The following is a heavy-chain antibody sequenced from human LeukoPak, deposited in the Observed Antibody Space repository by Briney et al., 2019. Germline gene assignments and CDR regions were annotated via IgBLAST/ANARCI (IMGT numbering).Heavy chain of an antibody. J-gene: IGHJ4*02. CDR3: ASLPDALDY. Sequence: GGSLRLSCAASGFTFSSYEMNWVRQAPGKGLEWVSYISSSGSTIYYADSVKGRFTISRDDAKNSLYLQMNSLRAEDTAVYYCASLPDALDYWGQGTLVTVSS. V-gene: IGHV3-48*03. CDR1: GFTFSSYE. CDR2: ISSSGSTI.